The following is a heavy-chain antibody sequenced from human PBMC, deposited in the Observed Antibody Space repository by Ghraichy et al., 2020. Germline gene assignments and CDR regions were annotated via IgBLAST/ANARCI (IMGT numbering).Heavy chain of an antibody. CDR3: ARAGDYSSSQLDY. J-gene: IGHJ4*02. V-gene: IGHV6-1*01. CDR1: GDSVSSNRAA. Sequence: SQTLSLTCAISGDSVSSNRAAWSWIRQSPSRGLEWLGRTYYRSKWSYEYAVSVRSRIAINPDTSKNQFSLQLNSVTPEDTAVYYCARAGDYSSSQLDYWGQGTLVTVSS. D-gene: IGHD6-6*01. CDR2: TYYRSKWSY.